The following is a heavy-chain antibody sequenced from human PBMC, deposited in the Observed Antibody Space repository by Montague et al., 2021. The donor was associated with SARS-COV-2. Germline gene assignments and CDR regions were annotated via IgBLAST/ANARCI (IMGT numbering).Heavy chain of an antibody. D-gene: IGHD2-21*02. V-gene: IGHV4-39*01. CDR2: IYYSGNT. J-gene: IGHJ6*02. Sequence: SETLSLTCTVSGGSITSSAYYWSWIRQSPGKGLEWIGTIYYSGNTYSNPSLKSRLTISMDTSKSQVSLKINSVTAADTAVYFCASLGSPAYCGGDCYLRDDGSDAWGQGTRVTVSS. CDR3: ASLGSPAYCGGDCYLRDDGSDA. CDR1: GGSITSSAYY.